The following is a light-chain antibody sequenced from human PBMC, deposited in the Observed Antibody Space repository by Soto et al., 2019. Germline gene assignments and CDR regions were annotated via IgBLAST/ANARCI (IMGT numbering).Light chain of an antibody. CDR3: QQYNIWPQT. CDR2: GAS. J-gene: IGKJ1*01. CDR1: QNLRSS. Sequence: EIWMTQSPGTLSVSPGERATLSCRASQNLRSSLAWYQQKPGQAPRLLIYGASTRATGIPARLSGSGYGTELTLTISSMQSEDFEVYFCQQYNIWPQTFGQGTKVDIK. V-gene: IGKV3-15*01.